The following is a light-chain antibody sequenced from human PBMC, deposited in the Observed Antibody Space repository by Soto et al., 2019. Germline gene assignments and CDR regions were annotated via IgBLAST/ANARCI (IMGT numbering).Light chain of an antibody. J-gene: IGLJ1*01. CDR3: SSHTTYSTRI. CDR1: SSDIGSYNY. Sequence: QSVVTQPASVSGSPGLSIAISCTGTSSDIGSYNYVSWYQQHPGKAPKLIIHEVSNRPSGISDHFSGSKSGNTASLTISGLQADDEADYYCSSHTTYSTRIFGTGTKVTVL. CDR2: EVS. V-gene: IGLV2-14*01.